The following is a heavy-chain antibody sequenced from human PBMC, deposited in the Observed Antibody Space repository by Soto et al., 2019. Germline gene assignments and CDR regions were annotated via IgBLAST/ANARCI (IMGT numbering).Heavy chain of an antibody. CDR1: GYTFTTYY. CDR2: ISPDGGRT. D-gene: IGHD2-2*01. J-gene: IGHJ5*02. CDR3: TRVHMLAVPAASPWFDP. V-gene: IGHV1-46*01. Sequence: GASVKVSCKASGYTFTTYYMHWVRQAPGQGLEWMGIISPDGGRTSYAQKFQGRVTMTRDTSTSTVYMELSSLRSEDTAVYYCTRVHMLAVPAASPWFDPWGQGTRVTVSS.